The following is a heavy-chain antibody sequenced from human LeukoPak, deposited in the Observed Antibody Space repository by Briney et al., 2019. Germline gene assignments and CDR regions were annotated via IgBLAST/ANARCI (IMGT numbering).Heavy chain of an antibody. CDR2: IYSGGST. Sequence: PGGSLRLSCAASGFTVSSNYMSWVRQAPGKGLEWVSVIYSGGSTYYADSVKGRFTISRDNSKNTLYLQMNSLRAEDAAVYYCARELLWFGEHHWGQGTLVTVSS. CDR1: GFTVSSNY. V-gene: IGHV3-66*01. CDR3: ARELLWFGEHH. J-gene: IGHJ4*02. D-gene: IGHD3-10*01.